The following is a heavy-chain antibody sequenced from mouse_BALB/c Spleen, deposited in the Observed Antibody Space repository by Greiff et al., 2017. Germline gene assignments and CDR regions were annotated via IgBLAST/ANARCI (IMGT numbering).Heavy chain of an antibody. CDR1: GYTFTSYW. J-gene: IGHJ4*01. V-gene: IGHV1S81*02. CDR2: INPSNGRT. D-gene: IGHD2-3*01. CDR3: ARRGPGNGDGYYVWAMDY. Sequence: QVQLQQPGAELVKPGASVKLSCKASGYTFTSYWMHWVKQRPGQGLEWIGEINPSNGRTNYNEKFKSKATLTVDKSSSTAYMQLSSLTSEDSAVYYCARRGPGNGDGYYVWAMDYWGQGTSVTVSS.